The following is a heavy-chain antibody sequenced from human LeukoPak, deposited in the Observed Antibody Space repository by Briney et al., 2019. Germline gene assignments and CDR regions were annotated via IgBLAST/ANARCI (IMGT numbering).Heavy chain of an antibody. J-gene: IGHJ6*02. CDR1: GFTFSSYG. Sequence: GRSLRLSCAASGFTFSSYGMHWVRQAPGKGLEWVAVIWYDGSNKYYADSVKGRFTISRDNSKNTLYLQMNSLRAEDTAVYYCATSGGDFWSGYYSYGMDVWGQGTTVTVSS. CDR3: ATSGGDFWSGYYSYGMDV. CDR2: IWYDGSNK. V-gene: IGHV3-33*01. D-gene: IGHD3-3*01.